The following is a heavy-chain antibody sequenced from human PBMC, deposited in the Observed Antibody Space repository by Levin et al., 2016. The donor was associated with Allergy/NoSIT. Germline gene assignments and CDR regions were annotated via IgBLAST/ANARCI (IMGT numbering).Heavy chain of an antibody. Sequence: WVRQAPGQGLEWMGWMSPSKNKTTYSQKFQGRVTITRDTSTNTTYLDLSGLRSEDTAVYYCAKDLNDYDYYYYGMDVWGQGTTVTVSS. J-gene: IGHJ6*02. CDR3: AKDLNDYDYYYYGMDV. CDR2: MSPSKNKT. V-gene: IGHV1-3*01. D-gene: IGHD4-17*01.